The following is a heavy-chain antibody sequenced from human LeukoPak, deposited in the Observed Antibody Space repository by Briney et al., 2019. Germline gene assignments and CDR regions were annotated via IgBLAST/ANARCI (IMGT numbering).Heavy chain of an antibody. CDR1: GFTFSTYW. Sequence: GGSLRLSCAASGFTFSTYWMHWVRQAPGKGLMWVSRINNDGSSTRYADSVKGRFTISRDNAKNSLYLQMNSLRAEDTAIYYCAKSRRAFDIWGQGTMVTVSS. V-gene: IGHV3-74*01. CDR2: INNDGSST. J-gene: IGHJ3*02. CDR3: AKSRRAFDI.